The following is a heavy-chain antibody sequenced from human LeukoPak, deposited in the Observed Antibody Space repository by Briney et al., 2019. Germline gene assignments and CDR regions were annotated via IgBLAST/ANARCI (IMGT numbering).Heavy chain of an antibody. V-gene: IGHV3-13*01. Sequence: GGSLRLSCAASGFTFSSYGMHWVRQATGRGLEWVATIGTAGDTYYPGSVKGRFTISRENAKNSLYPQMNSLRAGDTAVYYCARGSGATTPGQGYDYWGQGTLVTVSS. CDR3: ARGSGATTPGQGYDY. D-gene: IGHD1-26*01. J-gene: IGHJ4*02. CDR2: IGTAGDT. CDR1: GFTFSSYG.